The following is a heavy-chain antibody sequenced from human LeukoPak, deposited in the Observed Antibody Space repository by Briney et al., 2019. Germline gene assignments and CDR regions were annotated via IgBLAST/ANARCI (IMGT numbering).Heavy chain of an antibody. CDR3: ARDRGEDIVVVPAAFDY. D-gene: IGHD2-2*01. J-gene: IGHJ4*02. Sequence: PGGSLRLSCAASGFVFSSYSMNWVRQAPGKGLEWVSSITSGSDYIYYADSVKGRFTISRDNAKKSLYLQMNSLRAEDTAVYYCARDRGEDIVVVPAAFDYWGQGTLVTVSS. V-gene: IGHV3-21*01. CDR1: GFVFSSYS. CDR2: ITSGSDYI.